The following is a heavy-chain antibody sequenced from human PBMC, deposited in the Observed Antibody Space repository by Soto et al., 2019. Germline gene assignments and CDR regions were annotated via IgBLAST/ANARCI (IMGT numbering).Heavy chain of an antibody. J-gene: IGHJ4*02. Sequence: PSETLSLTCAVYGGSFSGYYWSWIRQPPGKGLEWIGEINHSGSTNYNPSLKSRVTISVDTSNNQFSLKLSSVTAADTAVYYCARGRLHGHNFDYWGQGTLVTVSS. D-gene: IGHD5-12*01. V-gene: IGHV4-34*01. CDR1: GGSFSGYY. CDR2: INHSGST. CDR3: ARGRLHGHNFDY.